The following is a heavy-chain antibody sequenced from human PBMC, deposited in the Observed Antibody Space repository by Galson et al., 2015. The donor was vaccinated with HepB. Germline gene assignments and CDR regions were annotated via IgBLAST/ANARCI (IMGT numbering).Heavy chain of an antibody. CDR2: IIPLFGSA. CDR3: ARQHDTSGYYAY. Sequence: SVKVSCKASGVTFSSYAISWLRQAPGQGLEWMGGIIPLFGSANYAQKLQGRVTITADESTSTTYIELSSLRSEDTALYYCARQHDTSGYYAYWGQGTLVTVSS. V-gene: IGHV1-69*13. J-gene: IGHJ4*02. CDR1: GVTFSSYA. D-gene: IGHD3-22*01.